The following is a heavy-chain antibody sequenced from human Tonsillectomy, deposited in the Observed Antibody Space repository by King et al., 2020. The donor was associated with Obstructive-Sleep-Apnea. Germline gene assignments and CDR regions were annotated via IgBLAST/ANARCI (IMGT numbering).Heavy chain of an antibody. D-gene: IGHD3-9*01. Sequence: VQLQESGPGLVKPSETLSLTCTVSGGSISSYYWSWIRQPPGKGLEWIGYIYYSGSTNYNPSLKSRVTVSLDTSRNQFSLKLSSWTAADTAVYYCARTARSYDILTGPYYFDYWGQGTLVTVSS. V-gene: IGHV4-59*01. CDR2: IYYSGST. CDR1: GGSISSYY. CDR3: ARTARSYDILTGPYYFDY. J-gene: IGHJ4*01.